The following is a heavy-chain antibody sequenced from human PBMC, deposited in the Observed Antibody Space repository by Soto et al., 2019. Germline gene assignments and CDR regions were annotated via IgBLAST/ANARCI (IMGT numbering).Heavy chain of an antibody. CDR1: GFTFSNYA. V-gene: IGHV3-64*01. D-gene: IGHD5-12*01. CDR3: AREGGYDSGGYYFDY. J-gene: IGHJ4*02. CDR2: INTNGGTT. Sequence: PGGSLRLSCAASGFTFSNYAMHWVRQAPGKGLEYVSAINTNGGTTYYASSVKGRFTISRDNSKNMLYLQMGSLRAEDMAVYYCAREGGYDSGGYYFDYWGQGTLVTVSS.